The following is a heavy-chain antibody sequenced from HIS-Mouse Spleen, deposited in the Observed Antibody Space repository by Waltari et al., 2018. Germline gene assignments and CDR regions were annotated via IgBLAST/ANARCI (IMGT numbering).Heavy chain of an antibody. D-gene: IGHD2-21*02. CDR2: IYYSGST. CDR3: ARKAYCGGDCYWYFDL. V-gene: IGHV4-39*07. CDR1: GGSISSSSYY. Sequence: QLQLQESGPGLVKPLETLSLTCTVSGGSISSSSYYWGWIRQPPGKGLEWIGSIYYSGSTYYNPSLKSRVTISVDTSKNQFSLKLSSVTAADTAVYYCARKAYCGGDCYWYFDLWGRGTLVTVSS. J-gene: IGHJ2*01.